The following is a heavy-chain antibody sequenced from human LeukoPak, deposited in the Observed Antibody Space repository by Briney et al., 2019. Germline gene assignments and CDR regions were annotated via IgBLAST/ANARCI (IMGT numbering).Heavy chain of an antibody. V-gene: IGHV3-21*01. CDR2: ISSSSSYI. J-gene: IGHJ5*02. CDR1: GFTFSSYS. Sequence: GGSLRLSCAASGFTFSSYSMNWVRQAPGKGLEWVSSISSSSSYIYYADSVKGRFTISRDNAKNSLYLKMNSLRAEDTAVYYCARSSSSRVDWFDPWGQGTLVTVSS. CDR3: ARSSSSRVDWFDP. D-gene: IGHD6-13*01.